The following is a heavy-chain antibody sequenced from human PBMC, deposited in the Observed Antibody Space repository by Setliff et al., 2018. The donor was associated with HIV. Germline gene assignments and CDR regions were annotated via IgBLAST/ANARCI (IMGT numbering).Heavy chain of an antibody. J-gene: IGHJ6*03. Sequence: GGSLRLSCAASGFSFSSYEMNWVRQAPGKGLEWVSHISSTGSTIYYADSVRGRFTISRDNAKNSLYLQMNSLRAEDTAVYYCAREESTSSWGYYHYYMDVWGKGTTVTVSS. V-gene: IGHV3-48*03. D-gene: IGHD6-6*01. CDR3: AREESTSSWGYYHYYMDV. CDR2: ISSTGSTI. CDR1: GFSFSSYE.